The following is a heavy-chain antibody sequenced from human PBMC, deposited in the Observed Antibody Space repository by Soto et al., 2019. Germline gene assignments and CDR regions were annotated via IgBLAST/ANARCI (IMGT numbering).Heavy chain of an antibody. CDR3: ARIQFGYDRFDN. CDR2: ISSSSSYI. J-gene: IGHJ3*02. Sequence: GGSLRLSCAASGFTFSSYSMNWVRQAPGKGLEWVSSISSSSSYIYYAGSVKGRFTISRDNAKNSLYLQMNSLRAEDTAVYYCARIQFGYDRFDNWCQGTRVT. D-gene: IGHD2-15*01. V-gene: IGHV3-21*01. CDR1: GFTFSSYS.